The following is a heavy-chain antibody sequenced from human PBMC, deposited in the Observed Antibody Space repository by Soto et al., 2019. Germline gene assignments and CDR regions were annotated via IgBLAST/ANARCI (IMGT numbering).Heavy chain of an antibody. J-gene: IGHJ4*02. CDR3: ARHTVLRFLEWLPHFDY. D-gene: IGHD3-3*01. CDR2: IYYSGST. CDR1: GGSISSYY. V-gene: IGHV4-59*08. Sequence: PSETLSLTFTVSGGSISSYYWSWIRQPPGKGLEWIGYIYYSGSTNYNPSLKSRVTISVDTSKNQFSLKLSSVTAADTAVYYCARHTVLRFLEWLPHFDYWGQGTLVTVSS.